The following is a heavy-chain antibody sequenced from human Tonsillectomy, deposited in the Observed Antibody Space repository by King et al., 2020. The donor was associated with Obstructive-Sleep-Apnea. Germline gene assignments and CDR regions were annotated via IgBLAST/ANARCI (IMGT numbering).Heavy chain of an antibody. D-gene: IGHD4-17*01. CDR2: SSGSGGST. Sequence: VQLVESGGGLVQPGGSLRLSCAASGFTFSSYAMSWVRQAPGQGLEWVSASSGSGGSTYYPDSVKGRFTISSDNSKNTLYLQMYILRAEDTAVYYCAKDYDYGDYGLDYWGQGTLVTVSS. J-gene: IGHJ4*02. CDR1: GFTFSSYA. V-gene: IGHV3-23*04. CDR3: AKDYDYGDYGLDY.